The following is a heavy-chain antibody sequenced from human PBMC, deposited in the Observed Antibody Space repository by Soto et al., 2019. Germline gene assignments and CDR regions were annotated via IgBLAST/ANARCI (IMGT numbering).Heavy chain of an antibody. CDR3: ARGNAARPYYYYGMDV. D-gene: IGHD6-6*01. Sequence: SETLSLTCTVSGGSISSYYWSWIRQPPGKGLEWIGHIYYSGSTNYNPSLMSRVTISVDTSKNQFSLKLSSVTAADTAVYYCARGNAARPYYYYGMDVWGQGTTVTVSS. V-gene: IGHV4-59*01. CDR2: IYYSGST. J-gene: IGHJ6*02. CDR1: GGSISSYY.